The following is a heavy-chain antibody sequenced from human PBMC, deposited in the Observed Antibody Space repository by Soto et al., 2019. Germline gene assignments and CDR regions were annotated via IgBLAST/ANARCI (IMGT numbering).Heavy chain of an antibody. D-gene: IGHD6-19*01. CDR1: GFTFSSYS. Sequence: GGSLRLSCAASGFTFSSYSMNWVRQAPGKGLEWVSYISSSSSTIYYADSVKGRFTISRDNAKNSLYLQMNSLRAEDTAVYYCAREVAVAGTLYWGQGTLVTVSS. CDR2: ISSSSSTI. J-gene: IGHJ4*02. V-gene: IGHV3-48*01. CDR3: AREVAVAGTLY.